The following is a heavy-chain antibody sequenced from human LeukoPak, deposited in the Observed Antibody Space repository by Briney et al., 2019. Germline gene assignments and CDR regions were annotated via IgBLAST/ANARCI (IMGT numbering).Heavy chain of an antibody. Sequence: SETLSLTCAVYGGSFSGYYWSWIRQPPGKGLEWIGEINHSGSTNYNPSLKSRVTISVDTSKNQFSLKLSSVTAADTAVYYCARGRVTIGFDYWGQGTLVTVSS. CDR2: INHSGST. V-gene: IGHV4-34*01. CDR3: ARGRVTIGFDY. J-gene: IGHJ4*02. D-gene: IGHD3-10*01. CDR1: GGSFSGYY.